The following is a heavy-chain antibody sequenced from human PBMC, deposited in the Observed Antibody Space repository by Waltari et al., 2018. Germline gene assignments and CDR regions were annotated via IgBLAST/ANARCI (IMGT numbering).Heavy chain of an antibody. V-gene: IGHV4-59*12. CDR2: VYNSGST. J-gene: IGHJ6*02. CDR3: ARVGTGRAYYYYGLDV. Sequence: QVQLQESGPGLVKPSETLSLICSVSGGSISDYYWSWIRQSPRKGLEWIGYVYNSGSTKYNPARESRVSSSLDMSNNQFSLRLSSVTAADTAVYYCARVGTGRAYYYYGLDVWGQGATVIVS. CDR1: GGSISDYY. D-gene: IGHD1-1*01.